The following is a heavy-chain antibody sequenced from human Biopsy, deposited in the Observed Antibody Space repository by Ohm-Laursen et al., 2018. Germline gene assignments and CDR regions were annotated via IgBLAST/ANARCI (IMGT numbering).Heavy chain of an antibody. V-gene: IGHV1-24*01. CDR2: FAPENGKT. CDR1: GYTLTELS. CDR3: AADINVWNVNY. J-gene: IGHJ4*02. D-gene: IGHD1-1*01. Sequence: SSVKVSCKVSGYTLTELSMHWVRQAPGKGLEWMGGFAPENGKTVYAQNFQARVSMTEDTSTDTAYMELRSLRSEDTAVYYCAADINVWNVNYWGQGTQVTVSS.